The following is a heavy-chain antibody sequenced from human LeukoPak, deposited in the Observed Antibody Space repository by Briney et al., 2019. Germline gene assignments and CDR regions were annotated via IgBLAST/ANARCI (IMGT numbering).Heavy chain of an antibody. V-gene: IGHV1-18*01. CDR3: ARGCSGGSCWGTAFDY. CDR1: GYTFTSYG. CDR2: ISAYNGDT. Sequence: ASVKVSCKSAGYTFTSYGISWVRQATGQGLEWMGWISAYNGDTNYAQKLQGRGTMTTETSTRTAYMELRRLRSEDTAVYYCARGCSGGSCWGTAFDYWGQGTLVTVSS. D-gene: IGHD2-15*01. J-gene: IGHJ4*02.